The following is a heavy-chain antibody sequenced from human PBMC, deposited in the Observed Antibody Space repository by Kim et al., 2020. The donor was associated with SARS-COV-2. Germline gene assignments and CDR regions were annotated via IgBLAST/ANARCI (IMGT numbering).Heavy chain of an antibody. Sequence: RFTISRDNSKNTLYLQMNSLRAEDTAVYYCAKVIEHYYDSSGYYHDAFDIWGQGTMVTVSS. CDR3: AKVIEHYYDSSGYYHDAFDI. D-gene: IGHD3-22*01. V-gene: IGHV3-23*01. J-gene: IGHJ3*02.